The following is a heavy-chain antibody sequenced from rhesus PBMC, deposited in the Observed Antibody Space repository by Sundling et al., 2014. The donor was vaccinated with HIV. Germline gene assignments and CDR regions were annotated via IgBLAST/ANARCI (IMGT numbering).Heavy chain of an antibody. J-gene: IGHJ6*01. Sequence: QVQLQESGPGLVKPSETLSLTCAVSGGSISDNHYWNWIRQPPGKGLEWIGNIYGSSGSTYYNPSLKSRVTISKDTSTNQISLKLASVTAADTAVYYCARGSMYYGLDSWGQGVVVTVSS. V-gene: IGHV4S9*01. CDR2: IYGSSGST. CDR3: ARGSMYYGLDS. D-gene: IGHD1-44*01. CDR1: GGSISDNHY.